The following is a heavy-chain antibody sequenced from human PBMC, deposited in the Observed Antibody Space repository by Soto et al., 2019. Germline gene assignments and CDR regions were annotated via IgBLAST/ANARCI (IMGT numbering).Heavy chain of an antibody. CDR3: PILPLCGSVFDG. J-gene: IGHJ4*02. Sequence: EVQLVESGGGLVQPGGSLRLSCAASGFTFDDYAIHWVRQTPGKGLEWFSGISWNGAATGYADSVKGRITIPRDNAKNALYLNLNFRTEGYRPMCYYPILPLCGSVFDGWAEETLGSVSS. D-gene: IGHD3-10*01. CDR2: ISWNGAAT. V-gene: IGHV3-9*01. CDR1: GFTFDDYA.